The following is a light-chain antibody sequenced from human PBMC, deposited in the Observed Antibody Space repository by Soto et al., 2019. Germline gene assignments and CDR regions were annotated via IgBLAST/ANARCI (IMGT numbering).Light chain of an antibody. V-gene: IGLV2-14*01. J-gene: IGLJ1*01. CDR2: DVS. CDR1: SSDVGGNNQ. Sequence: QSVLTQTASVSGSPGQSLTISCTRTSSDVGGNNQVSWYQQHPGKAPKLMIYDVSNRPSGVSNRFFGSKSDNTASLTISGLQAEDEADYWCSSFTTSGSRYVFGTGTRSPS. CDR3: SSFTTSGSRYV.